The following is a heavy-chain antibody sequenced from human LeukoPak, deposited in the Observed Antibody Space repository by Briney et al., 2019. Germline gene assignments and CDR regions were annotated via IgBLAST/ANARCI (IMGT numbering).Heavy chain of an antibody. CDR2: IKQDGSVK. Sequence: PGGSLRLSCAASGSTFTSYWMTWVRQAPGKGLEWVANIKQDGSVKNYVDSLRGRFTISRDNAKDSLYLQMNSLRAEDTAVYFCARNYYYRFDYWGQGTLVAVSS. D-gene: IGHD3-10*01. CDR3: ARNYYYRFDY. CDR1: GSTFTSYW. J-gene: IGHJ4*02. V-gene: IGHV3-7*01.